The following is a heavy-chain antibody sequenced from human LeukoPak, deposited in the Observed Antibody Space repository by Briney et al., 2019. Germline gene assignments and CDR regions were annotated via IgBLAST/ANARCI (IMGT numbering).Heavy chain of an antibody. V-gene: IGHV1-2*02. CDR2: INPDTGTA. D-gene: IGHD3-3*01. CDR1: GYNVTAYH. CDR3: ARSRGSNSPRYLEGDL. J-gene: IGHJ5*02. Sequence: VSVKVSCKTSGYNVTAYHMHWARQAPGQGLEWLGWINPDTGTANLAPKFQGRVTLTRDTAISTVYIEVTRLTSDDTAIYYCARSRGSNSPRYLEGDLWGQGTLVTVFS.